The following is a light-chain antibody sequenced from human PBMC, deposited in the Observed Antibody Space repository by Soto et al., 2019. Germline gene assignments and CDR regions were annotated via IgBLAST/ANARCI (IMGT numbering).Light chain of an antibody. V-gene: IGKV3-20*01. CDR2: GAS. CDR3: QQYSSSPIT. CDR1: QGIGDT. J-gene: IGKJ5*01. Sequence: EIVMTQSPATLSVSPGEGVTLSCRASQGIGDTLAWYQHKPGQTPRLLISGASSRATDTPDRFSGSGSGTDFTLTIAGLEPADSAVYYCQQYSSSPITFGQGTRLEIK.